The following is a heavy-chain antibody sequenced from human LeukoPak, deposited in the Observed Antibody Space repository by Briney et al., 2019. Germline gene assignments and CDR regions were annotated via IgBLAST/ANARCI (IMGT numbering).Heavy chain of an antibody. V-gene: IGHV1-2*02. CDR1: GYTFTAQY. CDR2: INPNNGDT. CDR3: ASYPRSIPTPPFDY. J-gene: IGHJ4*02. D-gene: IGHD2-21*01. Sequence: ASVKVSCKASGYTFTAQYMHWVRQAPGQGLEWMGWINPNNGDTKYAQSFLGRVTMTRDTSTTTAYMELSSLRSDDTAVYFCASYPRSIPTPPFDYWGQGALVTVSS.